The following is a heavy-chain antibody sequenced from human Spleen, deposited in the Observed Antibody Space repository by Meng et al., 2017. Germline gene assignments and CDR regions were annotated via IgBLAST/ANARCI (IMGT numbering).Heavy chain of an antibody. D-gene: IGHD1-1*01. CDR3: ARNGLRPGTPVGWFDP. J-gene: IGHJ5*02. V-gene: IGHV3-21*01. CDR1: GFTFSSYS. Sequence: GESLKISCAASGFTFSSYSMNWVRQAPGKGLEWVSSISSSSSYIYYADSVKGRFTISRDNAKNSLYLQMNSLRAEDTAVYDCARNGLRPGTPVGWFDPWGQGTLVTVSS. CDR2: ISSSSSYI.